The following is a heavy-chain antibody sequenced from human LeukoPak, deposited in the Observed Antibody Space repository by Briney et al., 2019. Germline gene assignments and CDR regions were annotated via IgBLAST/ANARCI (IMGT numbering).Heavy chain of an antibody. D-gene: IGHD2-2*01. CDR1: GFTLSDYY. CDR3: ASGIVVPAMPDPSDYYGMDV. Sequence: GGSLGLSCAASGFTLSDYYMSWIRQAPGKGLEWVSYISSSGSTIYYADSVKGRFTISRDNAKNSLYLQMNSLRAEDTAVYYCASGIVVPAMPDPSDYYGMDVWGQGTTVTVSS. V-gene: IGHV3-11*01. J-gene: IGHJ6*02. CDR2: ISSSGSTI.